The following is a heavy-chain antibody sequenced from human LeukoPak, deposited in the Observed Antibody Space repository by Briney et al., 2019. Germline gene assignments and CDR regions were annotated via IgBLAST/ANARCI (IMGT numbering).Heavy chain of an antibody. CDR3: ARVGVTMVRGAYYFDY. D-gene: IGHD3-10*01. CDR2: IIPIFGTA. V-gene: IGHV1-69*13. J-gene: IGHJ4*02. CDR1: GYTITSYN. Sequence: SVKVSCKASGYTITSYNMNWVRQAPGQGLEWMGGIIPIFGTANYAQKFQGRVTITADESTSTAYMELSSLRSEDTAVYYCARVGVTMVRGAYYFDYWGQGTLVTVSS.